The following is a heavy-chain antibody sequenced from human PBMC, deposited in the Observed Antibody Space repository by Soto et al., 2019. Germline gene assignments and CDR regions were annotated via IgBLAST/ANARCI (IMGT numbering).Heavy chain of an antibody. CDR3: AREMVVTTELYYYYNGMDV. CDR2: IYYSGST. CDR1: GGSVSSGSYY. J-gene: IGHJ6*02. V-gene: IGHV4-61*01. Sequence: SETLSLTCTVSGGSVSSGSYYWSWIRQPPGKGLEWIGYIYYSGSTNYNPSLKSRVTISVDTSNNQFSLKLSSVTAADTAVYYCAREMVVTTELYYYYNGMDVWGQGTTVTVSS. D-gene: IGHD4-17*01.